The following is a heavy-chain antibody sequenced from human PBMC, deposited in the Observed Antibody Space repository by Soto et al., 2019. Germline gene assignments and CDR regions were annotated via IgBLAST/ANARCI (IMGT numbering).Heavy chain of an antibody. D-gene: IGHD3-16*01. Sequence: SVKVSCKASGGTFSSYAISWVRQAPGQGLEWMGGIIPIFGIANYAQKFQGRVTITADESTSTAYMELSSLRSEDTAVYYCARERRPITFGGVMTYYFDYWG. CDR1: GGTFSSYA. J-gene: IGHJ4*01. CDR2: IIPIFGIA. V-gene: IGHV1-69*13. CDR3: ARERRPITFGGVMTYYFDY.